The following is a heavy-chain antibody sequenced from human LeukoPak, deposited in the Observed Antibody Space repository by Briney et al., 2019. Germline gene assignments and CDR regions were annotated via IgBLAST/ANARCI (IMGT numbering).Heavy chain of an antibody. Sequence: ASVKVSCKASGYTFTSYGISWVRQAPGQGLEWMGWISAYNGNTNYAQKLQGRVTMTTDTSTSTAYIELRSLRSDDTAVYYCARTSYDSGSYYTEPFDYWGQRTPGTASS. J-gene: IGHJ4*02. V-gene: IGHV1-18*01. CDR1: GYTFTSYG. CDR2: ISAYNGNT. D-gene: IGHD3-10*01. CDR3: ARTSYDSGSYYTEPFDY.